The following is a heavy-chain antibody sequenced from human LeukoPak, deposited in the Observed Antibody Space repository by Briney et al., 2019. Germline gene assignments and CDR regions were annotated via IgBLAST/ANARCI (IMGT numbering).Heavy chain of an antibody. Sequence: PGGSPRLSCAASGFTFSSYAMHWVRQAPGKGLEWVAVISYDGSNKYYADSVKGRFTISRDNSKNTLYLQMNSLRAEDTAVYYCARDGWAGWLRLMAPYFDYWGQGTLVTVSS. CDR1: GFTFSSYA. D-gene: IGHD5-12*01. V-gene: IGHV3-30*04. CDR2: ISYDGSNK. CDR3: ARDGWAGWLRLMAPYFDY. J-gene: IGHJ4*02.